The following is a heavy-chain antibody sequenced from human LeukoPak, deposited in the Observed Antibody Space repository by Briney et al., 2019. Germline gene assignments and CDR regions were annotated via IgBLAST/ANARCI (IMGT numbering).Heavy chain of an antibody. CDR3: AREPSGYTSSPP. CDR1: GGSFSGYY. Sequence: SETLSLTCAVYGGSFSGYYWGWIRQPPGKGLEWIGEINHSGSTNYNPSLKSRVTISVDTSKNQFSLKLSSVTAADTALYYCAREPSGYTSSPPWGQGTLVTVSS. CDR2: INHSGST. V-gene: IGHV4-34*01. D-gene: IGHD6-13*01. J-gene: IGHJ5*02.